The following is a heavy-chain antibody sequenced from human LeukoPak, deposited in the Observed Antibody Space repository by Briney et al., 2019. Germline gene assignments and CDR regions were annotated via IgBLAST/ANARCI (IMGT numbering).Heavy chain of an antibody. V-gene: IGHV3-23*01. J-gene: IGHJ1*01. D-gene: IGHD3-22*01. CDR1: GFTFSSYA. CDR2: ISGSGGCT. Sequence: GALRLSCAASGFTFSSYAMSWVRQAPGKGLEWVSAISGSGGCTYYADSVKGRFTISRDNSKNTLYLQMNSLRAEDTAVYYCASSIVVTQYFQHWGQGTLVTVSS. CDR3: ASSIVVTQYFQH.